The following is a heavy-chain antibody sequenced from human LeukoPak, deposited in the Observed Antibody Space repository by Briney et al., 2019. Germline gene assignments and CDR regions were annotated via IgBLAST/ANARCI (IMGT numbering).Heavy chain of an antibody. CDR3: AKCDIAAAGFDY. Sequence: GGSLRLSCAASGFTFNSYGMHWVRQAPGKGLEWVAVIWNDGSNKYYADSVKGRFTISRDNSKNTLYLQMNSLRAEDTAVYYCAKCDIAAAGFDYWGQGALVTVSS. J-gene: IGHJ4*02. CDR2: IWNDGSNK. D-gene: IGHD6-13*01. V-gene: IGHV3-33*06. CDR1: GFTFNSYG.